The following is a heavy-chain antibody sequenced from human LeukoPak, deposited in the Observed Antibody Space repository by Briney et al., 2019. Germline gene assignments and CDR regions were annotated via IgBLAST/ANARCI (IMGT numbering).Heavy chain of an antibody. CDR3: ARAGEGLLAYSFDI. CDR1: GFTFSSYA. Sequence: PGGSLRLSCAASGFTFSSYAMSWVRQAPGKGLEWVSAISVSGGSTKYADSVKGRFTISRDNAKNTLYLQMNSLRAEDTAVYYCARAGEGLLAYSFDIWGQGTMVTVSS. J-gene: IGHJ3*02. D-gene: IGHD1-26*01. CDR2: ISVSGGST. V-gene: IGHV3-23*01.